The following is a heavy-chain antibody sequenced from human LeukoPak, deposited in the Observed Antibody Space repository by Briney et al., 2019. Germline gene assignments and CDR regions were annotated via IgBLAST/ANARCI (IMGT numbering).Heavy chain of an antibody. V-gene: IGHV4-38-2*02. CDR2: IYYSGST. D-gene: IGHD3-22*01. J-gene: IGHJ4*02. CDR3: ARADSSGYYFPYYFDY. CDR1: GYSISSGYY. Sequence: PSETLSLTCTVSGYSISSGYYWGWIRQPPGKGLEWIGSIYYSGSTYYNPSLKSRVTISVDTSKNQFSLKLSSVTAADTAVYYCARADSSGYYFPYYFDYWGQGTLVTVSS.